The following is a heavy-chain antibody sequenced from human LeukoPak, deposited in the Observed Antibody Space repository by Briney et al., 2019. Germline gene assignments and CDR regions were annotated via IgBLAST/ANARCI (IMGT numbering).Heavy chain of an antibody. J-gene: IGHJ6*02. CDR2: IKQDGSEK. CDR3: AREDDYGMDV. V-gene: IGHV3-7*01. Sequence: SGGSLRLSCAASGFTFSSYGMHWVRQAPGKGLEWVANIKQDGSEKYYVDSVKGRFTISRDNAKNSLYLQMNSLRAEDTAVYYCAREDDYGMDVWGQGTTVTVSS. CDR1: GFTFSSYG.